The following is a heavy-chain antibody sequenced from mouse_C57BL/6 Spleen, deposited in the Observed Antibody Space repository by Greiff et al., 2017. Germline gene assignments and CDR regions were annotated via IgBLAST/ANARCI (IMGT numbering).Heavy chain of an antibody. CDR1: GYTFTSYW. D-gene: IGHD1-1*01. V-gene: IGHV1-55*01. J-gene: IGHJ4*01. Sequence: QVQLQQSGAELVKPGASVKMSCKASGYTFTSYWITWVKQRPGQGLEWIGDIYPGSGSTNYNEKFKSKATLTVDTSSSTAYMQLSSLTSEDSAVYYCAREGGTVVANAMDYWGQGTSVTVSS. CDR2: IYPGSGST. CDR3: AREGGTVVANAMDY.